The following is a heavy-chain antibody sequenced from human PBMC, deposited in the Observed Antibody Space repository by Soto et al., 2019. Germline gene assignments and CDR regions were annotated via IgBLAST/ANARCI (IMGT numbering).Heavy chain of an antibody. CDR3: ARQGCTNGVCYPNWFDP. V-gene: IGHV4-59*08. CDR2: IYYSGSA. CDR1: GGSMSTYY. D-gene: IGHD2-8*01. Sequence: SETLSLTCTVSGGSMSTYYWSWIRQPPGKGLEWIGYIYYSGSANYNPSLKSRVTMSVDTSKNQFSLKLSSVTAADTAIYYCARQGCTNGVCYPNWFDPWGQGTLVTV. J-gene: IGHJ5*02.